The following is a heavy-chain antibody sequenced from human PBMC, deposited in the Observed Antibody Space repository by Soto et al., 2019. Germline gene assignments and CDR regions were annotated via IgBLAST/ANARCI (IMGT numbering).Heavy chain of an antibody. V-gene: IGHV3-23*01. CDR1: GFTFSFYA. CDR3: AKGTTYSDSDQYYFDY. CDR2: ISGGGGRT. Sequence: PGGSLRLSCAASGFTFSFYAMNWVRQAPGKGLEWVSAISGGGGRTYYTDSVKGRFTISRDNSKNTLYLQMNSLRAEDTAIYYCAKGTTYSDSDQYYFDYWGQGALVTVSS. D-gene: IGHD4-17*01. J-gene: IGHJ4*02.